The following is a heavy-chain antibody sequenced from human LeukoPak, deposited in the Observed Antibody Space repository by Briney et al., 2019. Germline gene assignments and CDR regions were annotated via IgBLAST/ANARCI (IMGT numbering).Heavy chain of an antibody. D-gene: IGHD7-27*01. CDR3: VRDGSSWGNFDY. CDR2: ISTSSSYI. Sequence: GGSLRLSCAASGFTFSSYSMNWVRQAPGKGLEWVSFISTSSSYIHNADSVKGRFTISRDNSKNTLYLQMNSLRTEDTAVYYCVRDGSSWGNFDYWGQGTLVSVSS. CDR1: GFTFSSYS. V-gene: IGHV3-21*01. J-gene: IGHJ4*02.